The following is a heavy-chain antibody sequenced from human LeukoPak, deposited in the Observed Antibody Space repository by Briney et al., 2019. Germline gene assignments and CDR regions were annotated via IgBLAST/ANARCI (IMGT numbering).Heavy chain of an antibody. CDR1: GFTIRTYP. CDR2: ISSSSGYI. J-gene: IGHJ4*02. Sequence: GGSLRLSCAASGFTIRTYPMHWVRQAPGKGLEWVSSISSSSGYIYYADSLKGRFTISRDNAKNSLFLQMNSLRAEDTAVYYCAREALSSVDYWGQGTLVTVSS. D-gene: IGHD2-8*01. V-gene: IGHV3-21*01. CDR3: AREALSSVDY.